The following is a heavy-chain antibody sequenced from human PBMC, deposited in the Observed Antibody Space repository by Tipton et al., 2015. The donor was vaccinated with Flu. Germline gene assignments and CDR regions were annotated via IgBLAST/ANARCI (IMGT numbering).Heavy chain of an antibody. J-gene: IGHJ4*02. D-gene: IGHD6-19*01. V-gene: IGHV3-7*01. Sequence: SLRLSCATSGFTFSHYWMNWVRQAPGKGLEWVANINQDGSVKHYVESVKGRFTISRDNAKNSLYLQMNRLSDEDTAVYYCVRDGLDSSVYLDLWGQGTLATVSS. CDR2: INQDGSVK. CDR1: GFTFSHYW. CDR3: VRDGLDSSVYLDL.